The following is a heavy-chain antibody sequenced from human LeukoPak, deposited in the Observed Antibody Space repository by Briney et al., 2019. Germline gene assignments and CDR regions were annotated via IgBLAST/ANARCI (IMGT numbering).Heavy chain of an antibody. Sequence: PGGSLRLSCAGSGFTFSNYAMTWVRQAPGKGLEWVSSVSGSGRNTFYPDSVEGRFTISRDNSKNTLYLQMNSLRAEDTAVYYCAKKTTYCSSTSCYQDYFDYWGQGTLVTVSS. J-gene: IGHJ4*02. CDR1: GFTFSNYA. V-gene: IGHV3-23*01. CDR3: AKKTTYCSSTSCYQDYFDY. CDR2: VSGSGRNT. D-gene: IGHD2-2*01.